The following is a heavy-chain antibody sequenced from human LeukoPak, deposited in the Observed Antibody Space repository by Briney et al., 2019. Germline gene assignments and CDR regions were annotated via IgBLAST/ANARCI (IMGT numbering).Heavy chain of an antibody. CDR3: ARRCGRLIIWFDP. CDR2: INHSGST. V-gene: IGHV4-34*01. D-gene: IGHD1-26*01. J-gene: IGHJ5*02. CDR1: GGSFSGYY. Sequence: SETLSLTCAVYGGSFSGYYWSWIRQPPGKGLEWIGEINHSGSTNYNPSLKSRVTISVDTSKNQFSLKLSSVTAADTAVYYCARRCGRLIIWFDPWGQGTLVTVSS.